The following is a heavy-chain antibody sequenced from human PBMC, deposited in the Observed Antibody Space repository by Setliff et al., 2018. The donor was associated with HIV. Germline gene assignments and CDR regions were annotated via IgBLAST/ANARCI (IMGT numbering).Heavy chain of an antibody. D-gene: IGHD3-3*01. V-gene: IGHV2-26*01. CDR3: ARYDFRRGYWDYFDY. J-gene: IGHJ4*02. CDR1: GFSLSNTRMG. Sequence: GSGPTLVNPPETLTLTCTVSGFSLSNTRMGVSWIRQPPGKALEWLAHIFPNDEKSYSASLKSRVTISEDTSKSQVVLTMTNMDPLDTATYFCARYDFRRGYWDYFDYWGQGTQVTVPQ. CDR2: IFPNDEK.